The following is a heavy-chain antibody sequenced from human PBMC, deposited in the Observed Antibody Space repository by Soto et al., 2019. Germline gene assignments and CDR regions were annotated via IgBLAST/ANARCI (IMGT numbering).Heavy chain of an antibody. J-gene: IGHJ4*02. CDR3: AREGPDSSGYYLY. CDR1: GGSLSSGGYY. V-gene: IGHV4-31*03. Sequence: SETLSLTCTVSGGSLSSGGYYWSWIRQHPGKGLEWIGYIYYSGSTYYNPSLKSRVTISVDTSKNQFSLKLSSVTAADTAVYYCAREGPDSSGYYLYWGQGTLITSPQ. CDR2: IYYSGST. D-gene: IGHD3-22*01.